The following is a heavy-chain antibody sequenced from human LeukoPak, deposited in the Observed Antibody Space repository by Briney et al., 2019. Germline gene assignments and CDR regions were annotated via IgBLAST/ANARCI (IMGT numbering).Heavy chain of an antibody. V-gene: IGHV3-48*01. CDR3: ARVRRYGDTAMDA. Sequence: GGSLRLSCAASGFTFSSYSMNWVRQAPGKGLEWVSYISSSSSTIYYADSVKGRFTISRDNAKNSLYLQMNSLRAEDTAVYYCARVRRYGDTAMDAWGQGTLVTVSS. CDR2: ISSSSSTI. CDR1: GFTFSSYS. D-gene: IGHD5-18*01. J-gene: IGHJ5*02.